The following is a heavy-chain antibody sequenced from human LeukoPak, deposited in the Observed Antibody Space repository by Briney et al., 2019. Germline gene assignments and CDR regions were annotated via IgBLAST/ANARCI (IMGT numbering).Heavy chain of an antibody. Sequence: SETLSLTCTVSGGSISSYYWSWIRQPPGKGLEWIGYIYYSGSTNYNPSRKTRVTISVHTSKNQFSLKLNPVTPADTAVYYCARMTYYDASWSLEYWGQGTLVTVSS. CDR3: ARMTYYDASWSLEY. CDR2: IYYSGST. V-gene: IGHV4-59*01. CDR1: GGSISSYY. J-gene: IGHJ4*02. D-gene: IGHD3-10*01.